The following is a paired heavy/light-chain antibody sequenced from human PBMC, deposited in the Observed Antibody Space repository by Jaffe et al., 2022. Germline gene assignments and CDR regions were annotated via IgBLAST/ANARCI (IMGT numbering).Light chain of an antibody. CDR1: SGYSNYK. CDR2: VGTGGIVG. V-gene: IGLV9-49*01. J-gene: IGLJ3*02. CDR3: GADHGSGSNFARV. Sequence: QPVLTQPPSASASLGASVTLTCTLSSGYSNYKVDWYQQRPGKGPRFVMRVGTGGIVGSKGDGIPDRFSVLGSGLNRYLTIKNIQEEDESDYHCGADHGSGSNFARVFGGGTKLTVL.
Heavy chain of an antibody. CDR3: ARGLRRDCSGGSCYFGFGVSSGWFDP. CDR2: INHSGST. Sequence: QVQLQQWGAGLLKPSETLSLTCAVYGGSFSGYYWSWIRQPPGKGLEWIGEINHSGSTNYNPSLKSRVTISVDTSKNQFSLKLSSVTAADTAVYYCARGLRRDCSGGSCYFGFGVSSGWFDPWGQGTLVTVSS. J-gene: IGHJ5*02. CDR1: GGSFSGYY. D-gene: IGHD2-15*01. V-gene: IGHV4-34*01.